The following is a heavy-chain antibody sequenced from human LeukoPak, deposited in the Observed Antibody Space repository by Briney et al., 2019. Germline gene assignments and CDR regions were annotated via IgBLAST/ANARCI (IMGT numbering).Heavy chain of an antibody. CDR1: GFTFNDYG. Sequence: GGSLRLSCAASGFTFNDYGMSWVRQAPGKGLEWVSGINWNGGSTGYADSVKGRFTISRDNAKNSLYLQMNSLRAEDTALYYCAKEPYPYDSSGYYDCWGQGTLVTVSS. CDR2: INWNGGST. V-gene: IGHV3-20*04. D-gene: IGHD3-22*01. J-gene: IGHJ4*02. CDR3: AKEPYPYDSSGYYDC.